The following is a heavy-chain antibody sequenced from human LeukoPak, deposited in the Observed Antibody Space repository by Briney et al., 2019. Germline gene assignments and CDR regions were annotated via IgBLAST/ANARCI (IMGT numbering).Heavy chain of an antibody. CDR3: AREPVAAAAPYGWFDP. CDR2: IIPIFGTA. V-gene: IGHV1-69*05. J-gene: IGHJ5*02. CDR1: GGTFTSYA. D-gene: IGHD6-13*01. Sequence: SVKVSCKTSGGTFTSYAISWVRQAPGHGLEWRGGIIPIFGTANYAQKFQGRVTITTDESTSTAYMELSSLRSEDTAVYYCAREPVAAAAPYGWFDPWGQGTLVTVSS.